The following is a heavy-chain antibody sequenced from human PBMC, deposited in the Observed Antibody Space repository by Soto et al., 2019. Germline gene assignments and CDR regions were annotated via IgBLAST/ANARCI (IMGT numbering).Heavy chain of an antibody. CDR1: GFTVSSNY. D-gene: IGHD6-25*01. Sequence: EVQLVESGGGLVQPGGSLRLSCAASGFTVSSNYMSWVRQAPGKGLEWVSVIYSGGSKYYADSVKGRFTISRHKSKNTLYLQMNSLRAEDTTVYYCASDRGPSDAFDIWGQGTMVTVSS. V-gene: IGHV3-53*04. CDR3: ASDRGPSDAFDI. J-gene: IGHJ3*02. CDR2: IYSGGSK.